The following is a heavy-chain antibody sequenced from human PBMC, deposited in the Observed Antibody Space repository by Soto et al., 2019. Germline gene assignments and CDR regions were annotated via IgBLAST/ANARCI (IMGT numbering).Heavy chain of an antibody. J-gene: IGHJ6*02. D-gene: IGHD3-3*01. CDR3: ANDEKGVLRFLEWDYGMDV. CDR1: GFIFMSYG. Sequence: PGGSLRLSGAASGFIFMSYGMHWVRQSPGKGLDCVAVISYDGSNKYYADSVKGRFTISRDNSKNTLYLQMNSLRAEDTAVYYCANDEKGVLRFLEWDYGMDVWGQGTTVTVSS. V-gene: IGHV3-30*18. CDR2: ISYDGSNK.